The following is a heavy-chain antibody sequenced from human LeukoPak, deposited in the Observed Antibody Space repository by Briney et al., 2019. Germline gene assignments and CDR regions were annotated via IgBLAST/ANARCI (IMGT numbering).Heavy chain of an antibody. J-gene: IGHJ6*02. D-gene: IGHD1-1*01. CDR1: GFTVSSNY. CDR3: AKESLDTEQRNYNYYGMDV. V-gene: IGHV3-30*18. Sequence: GGSLRLSCAASGFTVSSNYMSWVRQAPGKGLEWVAVISYDGSKKYYGDFVKGRFTISRDNSKNTLYLQMNSLRAEDTAVYYCAKESLDTEQRNYNYYGMDVWGQGATVTVSS. CDR2: ISYDGSKK.